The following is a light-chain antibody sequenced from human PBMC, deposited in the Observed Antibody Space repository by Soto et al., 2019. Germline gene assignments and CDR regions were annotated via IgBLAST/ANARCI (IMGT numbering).Light chain of an antibody. J-gene: IGKJ1*01. Sequence: DIQMTQSPSTLYGSVGDRVNITCRASQTISSWLAWYQQKPGKAPKRMVYKAFTLKSGVPARFSGSGSGTEFTLTISNLQPADRATYYCQHSKSYSEAFGQGTNVELK. V-gene: IGKV1-5*03. CDR3: QHSKSYSEA. CDR1: QTISSW. CDR2: KAF.